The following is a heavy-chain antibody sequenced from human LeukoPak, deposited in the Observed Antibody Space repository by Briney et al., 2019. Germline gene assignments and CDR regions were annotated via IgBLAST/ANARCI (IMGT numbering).Heavy chain of an antibody. CDR2: ISYDGNNK. Sequence: GGSLRLSCAASGFTFSNYPIHWVRQAPGKGLEWVALISYDGNNKFYADSVKGRFTISRDNSKNTLYLQMNSLRAEDTAVYYCAKEVTTVTTGDDAFDIWGQGTMVTVSS. CDR3: AKEVTTVTTGDDAFDI. V-gene: IGHV3-30*18. CDR1: GFTFSNYP. J-gene: IGHJ3*02. D-gene: IGHD4-17*01.